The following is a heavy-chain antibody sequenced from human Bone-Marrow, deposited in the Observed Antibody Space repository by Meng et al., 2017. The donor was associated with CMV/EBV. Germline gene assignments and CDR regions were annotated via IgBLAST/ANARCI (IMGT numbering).Heavy chain of an antibody. CDR2: IYYSGSS. CDR1: GGSISSYY. V-gene: IGHV4-59*01. J-gene: IGHJ3*02. Sequence: SETLSLTCTVSGGSISSYYWSWIRQPPGKGLEWIGYIYYSGSSNYNPSLKSRVTISVDTSKSQFSLKLNSVTAADTAVYYCARDRNAAFDIWGQGTMVPVSS. CDR3: ARDRNAAFDI.